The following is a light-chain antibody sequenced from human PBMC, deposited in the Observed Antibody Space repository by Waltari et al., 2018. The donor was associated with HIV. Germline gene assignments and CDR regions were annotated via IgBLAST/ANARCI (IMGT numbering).Light chain of an antibody. CDR1: SSNIGSKS. V-gene: IGLV1-44*01. CDR3: AAWDDSLRGSVI. J-gene: IGLJ2*01. CDR2: GNS. Sequence: QSVLPQPPSASGTPGQRVTISCSGSSSNIGSKSISWYQQLPGTAPKLLISGNSQRPSGVPDRFSGSKSGTSASLAISGLQSEDEADYYCAAWDDSLRGSVIFGGGTKLTVL.